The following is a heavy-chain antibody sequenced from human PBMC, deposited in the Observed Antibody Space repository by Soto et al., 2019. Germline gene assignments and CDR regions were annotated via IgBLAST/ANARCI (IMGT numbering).Heavy chain of an antibody. Sequence: ASVKVSCKASGYTFTGYYMHWVRQAPGQGLEWMGWINPNSGGTNYAQKFQGWVTMTRDTSISTAYMELSRLRSDDTAVYYCARDGQVRATNGWFAPWGQETLVTLSS. J-gene: IGHJ5*02. CDR1: GYTFTGYY. CDR2: INPNSGGT. V-gene: IGHV1-2*04. D-gene: IGHD1-26*01. CDR3: ARDGQVRATNGWFAP.